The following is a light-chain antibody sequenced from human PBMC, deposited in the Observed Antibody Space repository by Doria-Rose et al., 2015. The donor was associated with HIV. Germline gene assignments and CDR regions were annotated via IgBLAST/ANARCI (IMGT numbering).Light chain of an antibody. CDR1: QSLLYTSKNY. V-gene: IGKV4-1*01. Sequence: DIQMTQSPESLGMSLGERATLDCKSNQSLLYTSKNYLAWYQQKPGQPPKLLVCWASTRQSGVPARFSGSGSGTDFTLTISSLEAEDVAVYYCQQYYDTPSFGPGTTVDIK. CDR3: QQYYDTPS. J-gene: IGKJ3*01. CDR2: WAS.